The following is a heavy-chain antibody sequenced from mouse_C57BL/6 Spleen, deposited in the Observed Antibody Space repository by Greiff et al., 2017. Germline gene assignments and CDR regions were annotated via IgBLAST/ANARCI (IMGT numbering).Heavy chain of an antibody. V-gene: IGHV2-3*01. Sequence: VQLQQSGPGLVAPSQSLSITCTVSGFSFTSYGVSWVRQPPGKGLEWLGVIWGDGSTNYHSALISRLSISKDNSKSQVFLKLNGLQTDDTTTYYCAKEGTTVVPFAYWGRGALVTVSA. J-gene: IGHJ3*01. D-gene: IGHD1-1*01. CDR2: IWGDGST. CDR1: GFSFTSYG. CDR3: AKEGTTVVPFAY.